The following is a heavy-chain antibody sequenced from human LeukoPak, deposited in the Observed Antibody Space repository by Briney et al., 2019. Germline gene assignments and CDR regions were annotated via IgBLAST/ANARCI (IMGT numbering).Heavy chain of an antibody. Sequence: ASVKVSCKAAGYTLTDYYMHWVRQAPGQGLEWMGWINPNSGDTKSVQKFQGRVTMTGDTSISTVYMELRRVTSDDTAVYYCARDKDYSNTERGFHYWGQGILVTVSS. V-gene: IGHV1-2*02. D-gene: IGHD4-11*01. J-gene: IGHJ4*02. CDR3: ARDKDYSNTERGFHY. CDR1: GYTLTDYY. CDR2: INPNSGDT.